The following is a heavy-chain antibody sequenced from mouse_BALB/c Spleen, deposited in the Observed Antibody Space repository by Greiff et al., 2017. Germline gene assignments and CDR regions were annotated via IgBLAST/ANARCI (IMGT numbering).Heavy chain of an antibody. CDR3: ARGDYDYDGGFDY. CDR2: ISTYYGDA. Sequence: LVESGAELVRPGVSVKISCKGSGYTFTDYAMHWVKQSHAKSLEWIGVISTYYGDASYNQKFKGKATMTVDKSSSTAYMELARLTSEDSAIYYCARGDYDYDGGFDYWGQGTTLTVSS. V-gene: IGHV1S137*01. J-gene: IGHJ2*01. D-gene: IGHD2-4*01. CDR1: GYTFTDYA.